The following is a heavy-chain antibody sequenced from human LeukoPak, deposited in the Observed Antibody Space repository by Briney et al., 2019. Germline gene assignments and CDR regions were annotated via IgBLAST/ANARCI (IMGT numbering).Heavy chain of an antibody. CDR2: IYYSGST. D-gene: IGHD3-3*01. V-gene: IGHV4-39*01. CDR1: GGSISSSSYY. CDR3: ASTEGAYYDFWSGYSPYYYYMDV. J-gene: IGHJ6*03. Sequence: PSETLSLTCTVSGGSISSSSYYWGWIRQPPEKGLEWIGSIYYSGSTYYNPSLKSRVTISVDTSKNQFSLKLSSVTAADTAVYYCASTEGAYYDFWSGYSPYYYYMDVWGRGTTVTVSS.